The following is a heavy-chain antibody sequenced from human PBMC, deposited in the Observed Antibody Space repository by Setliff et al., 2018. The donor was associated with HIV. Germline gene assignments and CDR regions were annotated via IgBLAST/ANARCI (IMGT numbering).Heavy chain of an antibody. D-gene: IGHD4-17*01. Sequence: GASVKVSCKASGLTFTSYYMHWVRQVPGQGLEWMGIINLGAGSTSYARKFQGRVNMTRDTSTSTVFMEVSSLRSEDTAVYYCALDYGDNNWFDPWGQGTLVTVSS. V-gene: IGHV1-46*01. J-gene: IGHJ5*02. CDR2: INLGAGST. CDR3: ALDYGDNNWFDP. CDR1: GLTFTSYY.